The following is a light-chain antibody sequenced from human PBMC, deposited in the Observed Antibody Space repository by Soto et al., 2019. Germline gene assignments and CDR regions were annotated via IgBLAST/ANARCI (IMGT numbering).Light chain of an antibody. CDR2: DAS. CDR3: QQYHTWPIT. J-gene: IGKJ4*01. CDR1: QSVRTY. Sequence: EIVLTQSAVTLSLSPGERATLSCRASQSVRTYLAWYQVKPGQAPRLLIYDASSRASGVPARFSGSESGTDCTTTISSLQKEDCAMYYCQQYHTWPITFGGGTKVDIK. V-gene: IGKV3-11*01.